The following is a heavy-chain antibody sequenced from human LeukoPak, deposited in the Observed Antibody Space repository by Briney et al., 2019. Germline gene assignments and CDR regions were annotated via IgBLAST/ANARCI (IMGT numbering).Heavy chain of an antibody. Sequence: GGSLRLSCAASGFTFSSYDMHWVRQAPGMGLEWVAFIRYDGSNKYYADSAKGRFTISRDNSKNTLHLPMNSLRAEDTAVYYCAKVYGNFGSGRDSYHMDVWGKGTTVTVSS. V-gene: IGHV3-30*02. CDR2: IRYDGSNK. J-gene: IGHJ6*03. CDR3: AKVYGNFGSGRDSYHMDV. CDR1: GFTFSSYD. D-gene: IGHD3-10*01.